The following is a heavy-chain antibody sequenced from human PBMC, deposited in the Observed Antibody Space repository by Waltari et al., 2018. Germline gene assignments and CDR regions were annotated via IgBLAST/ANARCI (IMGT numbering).Heavy chain of an antibody. Sequence: QVQLQESGPGVVKPSETLSLTCAVSGGSIGSHYWSWIRQPPGKGLEWIGYMYYKQSTNYNPSFKSRVTISVDTSKNQFSLKLSSVTAADTAVYYCAVYDTSRGFDDWGQGTLVTVYS. D-gene: IGHD2-8*01. CDR3: AVYDTSRGFDD. J-gene: IGHJ4*02. CDR1: GGSIGSHY. V-gene: IGHV4-59*11. CDR2: MYYKQST.